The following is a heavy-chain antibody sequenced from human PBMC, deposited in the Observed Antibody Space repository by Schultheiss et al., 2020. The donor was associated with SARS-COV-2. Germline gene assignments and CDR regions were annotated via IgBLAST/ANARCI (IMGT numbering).Heavy chain of an antibody. CDR1: GFTFSSYA. CDR3: ARGEKYGDYSYGY. Sequence: GGSLRLSCAASGFTFSSYAMHWVRQAPGKGLEWVAVISYDGSNKYYADSVKGRFTISRDNSKNTLYLQMNSLRAEDTAVYYCARGEKYGDYSYGYWGQGTLVTVSS. D-gene: IGHD4-17*01. V-gene: IGHV3-30-3*01. J-gene: IGHJ4*02. CDR2: ISYDGSNK.